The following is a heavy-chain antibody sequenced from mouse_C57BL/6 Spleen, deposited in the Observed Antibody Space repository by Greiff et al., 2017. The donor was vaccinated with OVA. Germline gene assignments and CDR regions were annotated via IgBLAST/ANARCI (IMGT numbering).Heavy chain of an antibody. D-gene: IGHD2-1*01. CDR3: VRSDYGTCDY. Sequence: QVQLQQSGAELVKPGASVKISCKASSYAFSSYWMNWVKQRPGQGLEWIGQIYPGDGDTNYNGKFKGKATLTADKSSSTASMQLSSLTSEDSAVYFWVRSDYGTCDYWGQGTTLTVSS. CDR1: SYAFSSYW. J-gene: IGHJ2*01. V-gene: IGHV1-80*01. CDR2: IYPGDGDT.